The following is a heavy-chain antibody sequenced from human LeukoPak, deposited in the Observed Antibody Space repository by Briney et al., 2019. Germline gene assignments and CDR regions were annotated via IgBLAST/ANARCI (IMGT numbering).Heavy chain of an antibody. V-gene: IGHV4-59*11. J-gene: IGHJ5*02. CDR3: ARRNYDNWFDP. Sequence: PSETLSLTCTVSGGSISSHYWNWIRQPPGKGLEWIGYISYSGSTNYNPSLKSRVTISVDTSKNQFFLNVSSVTAADTAVYYCARRNYDNWFDPWGQGTLVTVSS. CDR2: ISYSGST. D-gene: IGHD5-12*01. CDR1: GGSISSHY.